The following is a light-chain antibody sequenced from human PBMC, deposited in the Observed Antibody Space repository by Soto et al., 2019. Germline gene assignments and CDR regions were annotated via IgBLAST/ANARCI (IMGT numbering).Light chain of an antibody. J-gene: IGKJ1*01. V-gene: IGKV1-5*01. CDR3: LQDINYPWT. CDR2: DAS. CDR1: QSILTW. Sequence: DIQMTQSPSTLSASVGDRVTITCRASQSILTWLAWYQQKPGKAPKLLIYDASNLQSGVPSRFSGSVSGTEFTLTISSLQPDDSATYYCLQDINYPWTFGQGTKVEIK.